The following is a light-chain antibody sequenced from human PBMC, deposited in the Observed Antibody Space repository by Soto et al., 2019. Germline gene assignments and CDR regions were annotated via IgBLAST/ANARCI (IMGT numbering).Light chain of an antibody. CDR1: QTILYSSNNKNY. CDR2: WAS. J-gene: IGKJ2*01. CDR3: QQYAGTQYT. V-gene: IGKV4-1*01. Sequence: DIVMTQSPDSLAVSLGERATINCKSSQTILYSSNNKNYLAWYQQKPGQPPKLLFYWASTRESGVPDRFSGSGSGTDFTLSISSLQAEDVAVYYCQQYAGTQYTFGQGTKLEIK.